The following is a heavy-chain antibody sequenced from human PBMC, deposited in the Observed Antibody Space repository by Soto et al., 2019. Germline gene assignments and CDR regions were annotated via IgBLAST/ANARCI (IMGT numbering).Heavy chain of an antibody. D-gene: IGHD3-10*01. V-gene: IGHV1-69*04. CDR1: GGTFSSYA. CDR2: IIPILGIA. CDR3: ARGLWFVELLFDY. Sequence: ASVKVSCKASGGTFSSYAISWVRQAPGQGLEWMGRIIPILGIANYAQKFQGRVTITADKSTSTAYMELSSLRSEDTAVYYCARGLWFVELLFDYWGQGTLVTVSS. J-gene: IGHJ4*02.